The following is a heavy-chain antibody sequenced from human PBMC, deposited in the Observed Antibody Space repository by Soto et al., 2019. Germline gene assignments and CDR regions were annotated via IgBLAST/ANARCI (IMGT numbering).Heavy chain of an antibody. CDR2: IYYSGST. J-gene: IGHJ6*01. D-gene: IGHD2-15*01. V-gene: IGHV4-31*02. CDR3: ARDRGLSCRQKTAYDY. Sequence: QHPGNGLEWIGYIYYSGSTYYNPSLKSRVTISVDTSKNQFSLKLSSVTAADTAVYYCARDRGLSCRQKTAYDY.